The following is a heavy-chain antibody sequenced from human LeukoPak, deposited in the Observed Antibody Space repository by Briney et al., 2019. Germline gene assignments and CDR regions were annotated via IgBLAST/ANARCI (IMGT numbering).Heavy chain of an antibody. J-gene: IGHJ3*02. V-gene: IGHV4-31*03. CDR1: GGSISSGGYY. CDR3: ARGNYYDSSGYYRNAAFDI. D-gene: IGHD3-22*01. CDR2: IYYSGST. Sequence: SETLSLTCTVSGGSISSGGYYWSWIRQHPGKGLEWIGYIYYSGSTYYNPSLKSRVTISVDTSKNQFSLKLSSVTAADTAVYYCARGNYYDSSGYYRNAAFDIWGQGTMVTVSS.